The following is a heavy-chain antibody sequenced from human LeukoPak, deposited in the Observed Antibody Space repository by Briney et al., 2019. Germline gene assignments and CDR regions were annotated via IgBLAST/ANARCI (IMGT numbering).Heavy chain of an antibody. CDR3: ARVGITGTTGDAFDI. D-gene: IGHD1-20*01. J-gene: IGHJ3*02. Sequence: GGSLRLSCAASGFTVSSNYMSWVRQAPGKGLEWVSSISSSSSYIYYADSVKGRFTISRDNAKNSLYLQMNSLRAEDTAVYYCARVGITGTTGDAFDIWGQGTMVTVSS. V-gene: IGHV3-21*01. CDR2: ISSSSSYI. CDR1: GFTVSSNY.